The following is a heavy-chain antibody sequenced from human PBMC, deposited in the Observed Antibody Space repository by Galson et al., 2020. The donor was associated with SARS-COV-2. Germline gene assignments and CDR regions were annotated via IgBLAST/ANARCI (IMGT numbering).Heavy chain of an antibody. Sequence: PETLSLTCAVYGGSFSGYYWSWIRQPPGKGLEWIGELNSSGSTYYNPSLKSRVTISVDTSKNQFSLKLSSVTAADTAVYYCAREVAARPPYYYYMDDWGNGPTVTPSS. CDR3: AREVAARPPYYYYMDD. CDR2: LNSSGST. J-gene: IGHJ6*03. CDR1: GGSFSGYY. D-gene: IGHD6-6*01. V-gene: IGHV4-34*01.